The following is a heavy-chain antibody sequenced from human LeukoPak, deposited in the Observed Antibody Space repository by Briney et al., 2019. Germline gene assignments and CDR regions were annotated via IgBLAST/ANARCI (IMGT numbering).Heavy chain of an antibody. J-gene: IGHJ3*02. V-gene: IGHV4-59*01. Sequence: PSETLSLTCTVSGGSFSSYYWSWLRQPPGKGLEYIGYIYYIGITNYNPSLTSRVTISVDTSKNQFSLELSSVTAADTAIYYCARESFQAFDIWGQGTLVTVSS. CDR3: ARESFQAFDI. CDR2: IYYIGIT. CDR1: GGSFSSYY. D-gene: IGHD1-26*01.